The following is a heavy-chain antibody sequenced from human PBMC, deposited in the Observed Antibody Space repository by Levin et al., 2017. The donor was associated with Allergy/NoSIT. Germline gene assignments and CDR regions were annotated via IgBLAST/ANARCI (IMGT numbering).Heavy chain of an antibody. J-gene: IGHJ4*02. CDR1: EFTFSNYA. D-gene: IGHD3-10*01. V-gene: IGHV3-23*01. CDR2: IGASGGST. Sequence: GGSLRLSCTASEFTFSNYAMSWVRQAPGKGLEWVSVIGASGGSTYYADSVKGRFTISRDNSKNTLYLQMNSLRAEDTAVYYCAKEESRRGVVNDYFDYWGQGTLVSVSS. CDR3: AKEESRRGVVNDYFDY.